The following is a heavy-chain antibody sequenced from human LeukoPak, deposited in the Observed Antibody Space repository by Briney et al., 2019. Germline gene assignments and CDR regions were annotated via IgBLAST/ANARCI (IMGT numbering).Heavy chain of an antibody. CDR1: GFTFSSYA. D-gene: IGHD2-2*01. CDR3: ARGPDIVVVPAEGHFDY. V-gene: IGHV3-30-3*01. Sequence: GGSLRLSCAASGFTFSSYAMHWVRQAPGKGLEWVAVISYDGSNKYYADSVKGRFTISRDNSKNTLYLQMNSLRAEDTAVYYCARGPDIVVVPAEGHFDYWGQGTLVTVSS. CDR2: ISYDGSNK. J-gene: IGHJ4*02.